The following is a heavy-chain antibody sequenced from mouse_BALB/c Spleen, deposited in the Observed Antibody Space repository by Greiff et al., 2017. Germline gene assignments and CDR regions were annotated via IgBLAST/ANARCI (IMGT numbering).Heavy chain of an antibody. D-gene: IGHD3-1*01. CDR1: GYAFTNYL. CDR3: ARSGPPHSSGYVWFAD. V-gene: IGHV1-54*01. J-gene: IGHJ3*01. Sequence: QVQLQQSGADLVRPGTSVKVSCKASGYAFTNYLIEWVKQRPGQGLEWIGVINPGSGGTNYNEKFKGKATLTADKSSSTAYMQLSSLTSDDSAVYFCARSGPPHSSGYVWFADWGQGTLVTVSA. CDR2: INPGSGGT.